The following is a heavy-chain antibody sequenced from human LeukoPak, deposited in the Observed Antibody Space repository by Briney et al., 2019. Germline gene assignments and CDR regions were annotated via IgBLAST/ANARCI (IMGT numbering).Heavy chain of an antibody. J-gene: IGHJ3*02. V-gene: IGHV3-7*01. Sequence: PGGSLRLPCAASGFTFSSYWMTWVRQAPGKGLEWVAKIKQDGGEKDYVDSVKGRLTISRDNAKNPLYLQMNSLRAEDTAVYYCARVGGWLFSRFGAFDIWGQGTMVTVSS. CDR3: ARVGGWLFSRFGAFDI. D-gene: IGHD3-22*01. CDR2: IKQDGGEK. CDR1: GFTFSSYW.